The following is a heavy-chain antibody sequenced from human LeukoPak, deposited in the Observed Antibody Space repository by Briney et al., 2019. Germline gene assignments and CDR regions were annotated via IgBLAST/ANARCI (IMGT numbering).Heavy chain of an antibody. CDR2: IFPDDSDT. CDR3: VIGGDSTTSCYRCFNY. Sequence: GESLKISCKGSGYRFINYWIGWVRQMPGKGLEWMGIIFPDDSDTRYSPSFQGQVTISADKSISTAYLQWSSLKASDTAMYYCVIGGDSTTSCYRCFNYWGQGTLVTVSS. V-gene: IGHV5-51*01. D-gene: IGHD2-2*01. CDR1: GYRFINYW. J-gene: IGHJ4*02.